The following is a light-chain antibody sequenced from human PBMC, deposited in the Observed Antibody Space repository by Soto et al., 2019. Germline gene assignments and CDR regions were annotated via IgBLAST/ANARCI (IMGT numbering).Light chain of an antibody. CDR2: KAS. V-gene: IGKV1-5*03. Sequence: DIQMTQSPSTLSASVGDRVTITCWASENINSRLAWYQQKPGKAPQLLIYKASTLRGGVPSRFSGSGSGTEFTLTISSLQPDDFTTYYCQQYNSYWTFGQGTKVDIK. J-gene: IGKJ1*01. CDR1: ENINSR. CDR3: QQYNSYWT.